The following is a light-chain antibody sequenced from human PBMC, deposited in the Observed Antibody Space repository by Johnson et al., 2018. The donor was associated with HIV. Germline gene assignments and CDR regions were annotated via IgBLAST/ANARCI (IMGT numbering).Light chain of an antibody. CDR1: TSNIGNNY. J-gene: IGLJ1*01. CDR3: GTWDTSLGAQYV. Sequence: QSVLTQPPSVSAAPGQKVTVSCSGSTSNIGNNYVSWYQQLPGTAPKLLIYENDKRPSGIPDRFSGSKSGTSATLDITGLQTGDEADYYCGTWDTSLGAQYVFGTGTKVTLL. CDR2: END. V-gene: IGLV1-51*02.